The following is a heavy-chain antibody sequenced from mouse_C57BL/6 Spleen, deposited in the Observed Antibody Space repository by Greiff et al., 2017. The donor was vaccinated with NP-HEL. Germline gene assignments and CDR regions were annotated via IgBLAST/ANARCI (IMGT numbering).Heavy chain of an antibody. D-gene: IGHD2-2*01. J-gene: IGHJ1*03. CDR2: IDPEDGDT. CDR3: TTPIYYGYDGWYFDV. Sequence: EVQLQQSGAELVRPGASVKLSCTASGFNIKDYYMHWVKQRPEQGLEWIGRIDPEDGDTEYAPKFQGKATMTADTSSNTAYLQLSSLTSEDTAVYYCTTPIYYGYDGWYFDVWGTGTTVTVSS. V-gene: IGHV14-1*01. CDR1: GFNIKDYY.